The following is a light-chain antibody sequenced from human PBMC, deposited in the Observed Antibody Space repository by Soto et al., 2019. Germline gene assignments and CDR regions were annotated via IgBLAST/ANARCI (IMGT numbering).Light chain of an antibody. CDR2: GNS. J-gene: IGLJ2*01. CDR3: QSYDSSLSAQV. CDR1: SSNIGAGYD. V-gene: IGLV1-40*01. Sequence: QSVLTQPPSVSGAPGQRVTISCTGSSSNIGAGYDVHWYQQLPGTAPKLLIYGNSNRPSGVPDRFSGYKSGTSASLAITGLQAEDEADYYCQSYDSSLSAQVFGGGTKLTV.